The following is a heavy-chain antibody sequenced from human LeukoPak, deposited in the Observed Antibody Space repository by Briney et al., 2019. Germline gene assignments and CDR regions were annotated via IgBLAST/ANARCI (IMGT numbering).Heavy chain of an antibody. Sequence: GGSLRLSCAVSGFTVNNYAMSWVRQAPGKGLEWVAAISSGGSTYYADSVKGRFTIARDNSKNTLFLQVNSLRVEDTAVYYCAKDQDGYSYGYGGYWGQGTLVTVSS. V-gene: IGHV3-23*01. CDR1: GFTVNNYA. CDR2: ISSGGST. CDR3: AKDQDGYSYGYGGY. J-gene: IGHJ4*02. D-gene: IGHD5-18*01.